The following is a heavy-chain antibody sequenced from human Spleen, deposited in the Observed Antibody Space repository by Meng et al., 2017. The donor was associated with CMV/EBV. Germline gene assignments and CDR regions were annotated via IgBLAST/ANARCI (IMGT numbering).Heavy chain of an antibody. CDR3: ARGDVGGNY. CDR1: GFTFSSYS. CDR2: ISNSSSYI. Sequence: EWQLVESGGGLVKPGWSLRLSCAASGFTFSSYSMNWVRQAPGKVLEWVSSISNSSSYIYYADSVKGRFTISRDNAKNSLYLQMNSLRAEDTAVYYCARGDVGGNYWGQGTLVTVSS. J-gene: IGHJ4*02. D-gene: IGHD3-16*01. V-gene: IGHV3-21*01.